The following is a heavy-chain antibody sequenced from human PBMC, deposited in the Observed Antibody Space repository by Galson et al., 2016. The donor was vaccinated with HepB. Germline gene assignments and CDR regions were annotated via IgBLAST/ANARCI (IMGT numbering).Heavy chain of an antibody. J-gene: IGHJ3*02. CDR1: GIDFSSYA. CDR3: AKAPTNRRNDAFDI. D-gene: IGHD1-14*01. V-gene: IGHV3-23*01. Sequence: SLRLSCAATGIDFSSYAMNWVRQAPGRGLQWVSGISGNGGSTYYADSVKGRFTISRENSKNTAYLHLQMNSLRADDTAVYYCAKAPTNRRNDAFDIWGQGRMVTVSS. CDR2: ISGNGGST.